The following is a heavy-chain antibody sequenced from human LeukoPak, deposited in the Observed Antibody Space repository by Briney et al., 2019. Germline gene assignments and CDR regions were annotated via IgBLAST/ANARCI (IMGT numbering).Heavy chain of an antibody. V-gene: IGHV3-30-3*01. D-gene: IGHD4-11*01. Sequence: GRSLRLSCVVSGFTFSKNEMHWVRQAPGKGLEWVAFISYDGSRIFYADSVKGRFTISRDNSKDTLYLQMNSLRADDTAIYYCAKDYTDNYCIDYWGQGSVLRVSS. CDR3: AKDYTDNYCIDY. CDR2: ISYDGSRI. J-gene: IGHJ4*02. CDR1: GFTFSKNE.